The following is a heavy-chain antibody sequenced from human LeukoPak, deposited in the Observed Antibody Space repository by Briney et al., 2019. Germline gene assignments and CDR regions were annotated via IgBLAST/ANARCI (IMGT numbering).Heavy chain of an antibody. CDR2: ISSSSSYI. CDR1: GFTFSSYS. CDR3: ARASGDMIVVVVGYYFDY. J-gene: IGHJ4*02. Sequence: GGSLRLSCAASGFTFSSYSMNWVRQAPGKGLEWVSSISSSSSYIYYADSVKGRFTISRDNAKNSLYLQMNSLRAEDTAVYYCARASGDMIVVVVGYYFDYWGQGTLVTVSS. D-gene: IGHD3-22*01. V-gene: IGHV3-21*01.